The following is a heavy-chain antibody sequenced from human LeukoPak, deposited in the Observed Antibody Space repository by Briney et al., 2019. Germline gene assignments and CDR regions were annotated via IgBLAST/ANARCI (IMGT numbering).Heavy chain of an antibody. CDR3: AREYYDSSGTKYAFDI. V-gene: IGHV1-2*02. CDR2: IDPHSGGT. D-gene: IGHD3-22*01. Sequence: ASVKVSCKASGSSFMDYYIHWVRQAPGQGLEWMGCIDPHSGGTKYAQKLQGRVTMTRDTSISAAYMELSRLRSDDTAVFYCAREYYDSSGTKYAFDIWGQGTRITVSS. J-gene: IGHJ3*02. CDR1: GSSFMDYY.